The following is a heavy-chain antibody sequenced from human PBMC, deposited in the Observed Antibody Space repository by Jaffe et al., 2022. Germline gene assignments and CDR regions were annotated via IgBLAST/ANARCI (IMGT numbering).Heavy chain of an antibody. CDR1: GYTFTSYD. Sequence: QVQLVQSGAEVKKPGASVKVSCKASGYTFTSYDINWVRQATGQGLEWMGWMNPNSGNTGYAQKFQGRVTMTRNTSISTAYMELSSLRSEDTAVYYCARFDHGFYDFWSGYYRSDDYFDYWGQGTLVTVSS. V-gene: IGHV1-8*01. CDR3: ARFDHGFYDFWSGYYRSDDYFDY. CDR2: MNPNSGNT. J-gene: IGHJ4*02. D-gene: IGHD3-3*01.